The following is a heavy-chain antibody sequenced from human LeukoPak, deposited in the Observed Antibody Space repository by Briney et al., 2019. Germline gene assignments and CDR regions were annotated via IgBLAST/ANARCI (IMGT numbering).Heavy chain of an antibody. CDR2: ISSGGSTI. D-gene: IGHD6-13*01. CDR3: ARREYSSNWYYFDY. J-gene: IGHJ4*02. V-gene: IGHV3-11*01. Sequence: GGSLRLSCAASGFTFSDYYMSWIRQAPGKGLEWVSYISSGGSTIYYADSVKGRFTISRDNAKNSLYLQMNSLRAEDTAVYYCARREYSSNWYYFDYWGQGTLVTVSS. CDR1: GFTFSDYY.